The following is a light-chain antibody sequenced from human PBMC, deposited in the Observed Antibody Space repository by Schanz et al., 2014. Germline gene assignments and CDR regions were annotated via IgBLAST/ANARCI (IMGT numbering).Light chain of an antibody. CDR3: QQCYSPPPN. CDR1: QSILYTSHNKNY. Sequence: DIVLTQSPDSLAVSLGERATIHCKSNQSILYTSHNKNYLAWYQQKPGQPPKLIVYWASNRVSGLPDRFTGSGSGTDVTLTISSLQAEDVALYYCQQCYSPPPNFGPGTRV. V-gene: IGKV4-1*01. CDR2: WAS. J-gene: IGKJ3*01.